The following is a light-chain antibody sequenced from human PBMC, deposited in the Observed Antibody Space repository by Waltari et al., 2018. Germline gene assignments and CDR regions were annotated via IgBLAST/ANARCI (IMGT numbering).Light chain of an antibody. J-gene: IGKJ1*01. Sequence: ILLTQSPATPALSPGERATLSCRASQSVGRALAWYQQKPGQAPRLLIYDASSRATGISDKFSGSGSGTDFSLTISRVEPEDFAVYFCQMYVRLPVTFGQGTKVEVK. V-gene: IGKV3D-20*02. CDR1: QSVGRA. CDR3: QMYVRLPVT. CDR2: DAS.